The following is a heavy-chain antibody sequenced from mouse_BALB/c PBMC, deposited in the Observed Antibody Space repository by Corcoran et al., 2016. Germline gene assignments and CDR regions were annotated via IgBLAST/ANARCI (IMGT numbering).Heavy chain of an antibody. V-gene: IGHV1-15*01. J-gene: IGHJ1*01. CDR3: TGHWYFDV. CDR2: IDPETGGT. Sequence: QVQLQQSGAELVRPGASVTLSCKASGYTFTDYEMHWVKQTPVNGLEWIGAIDPETGGTAYNQKFKGKATLTADKSSSTAYMELRSLTSEDSAGYYCTGHWYFDVWGAGTMVTVSA. CDR1: GYTFTDYE.